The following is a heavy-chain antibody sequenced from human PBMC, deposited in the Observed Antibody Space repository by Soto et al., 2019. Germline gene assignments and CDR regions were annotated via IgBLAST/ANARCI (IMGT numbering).Heavy chain of an antibody. D-gene: IGHD3-9*01. CDR3: ASLDILTGYFHY. V-gene: IGHV3-74*01. J-gene: IGHJ4*02. CDR1: GFTFSSYW. CDR2: INSDGSST. Sequence: GGSLRLSCAASGFTFSSYWMHWVRQAPGKGLVWVSRINSDGSSTSYVDSVKGRFTISRDNAKNTLYLQMNSLRAEDTAVYYCASLDILTGYFHYWGQGTLVTVSS.